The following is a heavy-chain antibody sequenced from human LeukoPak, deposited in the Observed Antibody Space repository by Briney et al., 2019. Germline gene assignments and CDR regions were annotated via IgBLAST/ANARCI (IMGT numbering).Heavy chain of an antibody. Sequence: SETLSLTCTVSGGSISSSSYYWGWIRQPPGKGLEWIGSIYYSGSTNYNPSLKSRVTISLDTSKNQFSLKLSSVTAADTAVYYCAREGYSYGIYYYYYMDVWGKGTTVTISS. CDR3: AREGYSYGIYYYYYMDV. CDR1: GGSISSSSYY. V-gene: IGHV4-39*07. D-gene: IGHD5-18*01. CDR2: IYYSGST. J-gene: IGHJ6*03.